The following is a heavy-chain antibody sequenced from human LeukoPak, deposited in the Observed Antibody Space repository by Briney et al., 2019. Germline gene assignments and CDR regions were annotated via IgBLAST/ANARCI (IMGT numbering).Heavy chain of an antibody. CDR3: AKDRMIGVAIYYFCC. CDR2: VCASGGCT. D-gene: IGHD3-22*01. V-gene: IGHV3-23*01. Sequence: GGSLRLSCEASGFSFSSYAMSWVRQSPGKGLEWVATVCASGGCTYYADSVEGRFTISRDNSKNTLYLQMNSLRAEDTAVYYCAKDRMIGVAIYYFCCRGPGTLVTVSS. CDR1: GFSFSSYA. J-gene: IGHJ4*02.